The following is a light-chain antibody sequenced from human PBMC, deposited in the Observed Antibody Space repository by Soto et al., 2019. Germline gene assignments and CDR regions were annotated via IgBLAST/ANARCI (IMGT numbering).Light chain of an antibody. J-gene: IGLJ3*02. CDR1: IGHRRYA. CDR3: QTWDTGIVV. CDR2: LNNDGSV. Sequence: QAVVTQSPSASASLGASVKLTCTLSIGHRRYAIAWHQQQPDKGPRFLMKLNNDGSVTKGDGIPHRFSGSSSGAERYLTISSLQSEDEADYFCQTWDTGIVVFGGGTKLTVL. V-gene: IGLV4-69*01.